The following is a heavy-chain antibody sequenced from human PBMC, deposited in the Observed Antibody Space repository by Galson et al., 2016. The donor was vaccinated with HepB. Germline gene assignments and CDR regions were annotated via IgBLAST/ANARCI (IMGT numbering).Heavy chain of an antibody. V-gene: IGHV3-15*05. CDR2: IKSKTDGGTT. D-gene: IGHD3-9*01. CDR3: ARDRDDILTGYHPLFDN. Sequence: SLRLSCAASGFTFSNAWMSWVRQAPGKGLEWVGRIKSKTDGGTTDYAAPVKGRFTISRDDSKNTLYLQMNTLRVEDTAVYYCARDRDDILTGYHPLFDNWGQGTLVTVSS. J-gene: IGHJ4*02. CDR1: GFTFSNAW.